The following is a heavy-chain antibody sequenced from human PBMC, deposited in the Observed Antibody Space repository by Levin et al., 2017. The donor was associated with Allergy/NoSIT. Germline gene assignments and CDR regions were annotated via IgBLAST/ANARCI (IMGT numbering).Heavy chain of an antibody. CDR1: GFTFSSYA. J-gene: IGHJ4*02. D-gene: IGHD2-21*02. CDR3: ARDLVGGDRRLDY. Sequence: QTGGSLRLSCAASGFTFSSYAMHWVRQAPGKGLEWVAVISYDGSNKYYADSVKGRFTISRDNSKNTLYLQMNSLRAEDTAVYYCARDLVGGDRRLDYWGQGTLVTVSS. V-gene: IGHV3-30-3*01. CDR2: ISYDGSNK.